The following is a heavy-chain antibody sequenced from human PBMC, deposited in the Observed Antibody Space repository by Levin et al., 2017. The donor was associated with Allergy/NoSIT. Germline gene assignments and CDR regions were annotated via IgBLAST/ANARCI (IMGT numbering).Heavy chain of an antibody. Sequence: SCTVSGGSISSYYWSWIRQPPGKGLEWIGYIYYSGSTNYNPSLKSRVTISVDTSKNQFSLKLSSVTAADTAVYYCARYSSSWTDYYYYYMDVWGKGTTVTVSS. V-gene: IGHV4-59*01. J-gene: IGHJ6*03. CDR2: IYYSGST. CDR1: GGSISSYY. CDR3: ARYSSSWTDYYYYYMDV. D-gene: IGHD6-13*01.